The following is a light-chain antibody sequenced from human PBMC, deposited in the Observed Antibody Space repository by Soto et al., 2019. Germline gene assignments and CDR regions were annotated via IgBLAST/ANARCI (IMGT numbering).Light chain of an antibody. J-gene: IGKJ4*01. Sequence: EIVLTHSPATLSVSPGERATLSCRASKSVSNNVAWYQQKPGQAPRLLFYSASTRATGIPARFSGSASGTEFTLTISSVQSEDFAVYYCQHYNEWPLTFGGGTKVETK. CDR3: QHYNEWPLT. CDR2: SAS. CDR1: KSVSNN. V-gene: IGKV3-15*01.